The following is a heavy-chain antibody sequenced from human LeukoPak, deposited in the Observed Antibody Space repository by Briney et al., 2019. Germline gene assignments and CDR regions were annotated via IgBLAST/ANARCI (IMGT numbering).Heavy chain of an antibody. Sequence: GGSLRLSCAASGFTFSSYAMSWVRQAPGNGLEWVAAISGSGATTYYADSVRGRFSISRDISKNTLYLQMNSLRVEDTAVYYCGPSGSGWYGFDFWGQGTMVSVSS. CDR3: GPSGSGWYGFDF. V-gene: IGHV3-23*01. CDR2: ISGSGATT. D-gene: IGHD6-19*01. J-gene: IGHJ3*01. CDR1: GFTFSSYA.